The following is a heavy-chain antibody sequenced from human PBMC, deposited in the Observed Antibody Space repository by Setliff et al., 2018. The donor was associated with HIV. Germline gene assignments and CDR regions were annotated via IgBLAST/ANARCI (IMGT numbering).Heavy chain of an antibody. V-gene: IGHV1-8*02. CDR1: GGTFSSYA. J-gene: IGHJ4*02. Sequence: ASVKVSCKASGGTFSSYAISWVRQAPGQGLEWMGWMNPNSGNTGYAQKFQGRVTMTRNTSISTAYMELSSLRSEDTAVYYCARGRARELFDWCYWGQGTLVTVSS. D-gene: IGHD3-10*01. CDR3: ARGRARELFDWCY. CDR2: MNPNSGNT.